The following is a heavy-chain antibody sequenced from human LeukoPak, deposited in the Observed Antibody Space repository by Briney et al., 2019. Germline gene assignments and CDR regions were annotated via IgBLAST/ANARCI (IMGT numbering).Heavy chain of an antibody. J-gene: IGHJ4*02. CDR3: AAAPNENFFDF. Sequence: GGSLRLSCSASGLSFRSCWMSWVRQAPGMGLEWVANINEDGSASDYGVSVEGRFTISRDNAKNSLYLQMNSLRAEDTAVYFCAAAPNENFFDFWGQGTLVTVSS. D-gene: IGHD2-15*01. CDR1: GLSFRSCW. V-gene: IGHV3-7*01. CDR2: INEDGSAS.